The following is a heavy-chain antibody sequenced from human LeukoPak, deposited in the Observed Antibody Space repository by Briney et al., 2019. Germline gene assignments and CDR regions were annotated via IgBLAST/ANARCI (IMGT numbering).Heavy chain of an antibody. CDR1: IYTYTGYY. V-gene: IGHV1-2*02. Sequence: GASVKVSCKACIYTYTGYYMHWVRQPPGQGLEWMGWINPNTGGTNYAQNFQGRVTMTRDTSISTAYMELSRLRSDDTAVYYCARGPSVSVLPFFYYYMDVRGKGTTVTVSS. J-gene: IGHJ6*03. CDR2: INPNTGGT. D-gene: IGHD3-10*02. CDR3: ARGPSVSVLPFFYYYMDV.